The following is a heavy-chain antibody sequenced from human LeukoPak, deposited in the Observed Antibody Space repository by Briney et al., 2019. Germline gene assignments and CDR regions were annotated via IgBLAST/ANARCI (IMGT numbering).Heavy chain of an antibody. J-gene: IGHJ6*02. CDR3: ARDLVATITDYYYGMDV. D-gene: IGHD5-12*01. V-gene: IGHV1-18*01. CDR2: ISAYNGNT. Sequence: GASVKVSCKASGYTFTSYGISWVRQAPGQGLEWMGWISAYNGNTNYAQKLQGRVTMTTDTSTSTAYMELRSLRSDDTAVYYCARDLVATITDYYYGMDVWGQGTTVTVS. CDR1: GYTFTSYG.